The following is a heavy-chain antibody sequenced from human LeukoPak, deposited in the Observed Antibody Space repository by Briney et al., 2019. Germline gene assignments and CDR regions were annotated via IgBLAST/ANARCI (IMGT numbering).Heavy chain of an antibody. J-gene: IGHJ4*02. CDR3: ARGTTRDYYGSGSQFDY. CDR2: ISSSSSTI. V-gene: IGHV3-48*01. D-gene: IGHD3-10*01. Sequence: GGSLRLSCAASGFTFSSYSMNWVRQAPGKGLEWVSYISSSSSTIYYADSVKGRFTISRDNAKNSLYLQMNSLRAEDTAVYYCARGTTRDYYGSGSQFDYWGQGTLVTVSS. CDR1: GFTFSSYS.